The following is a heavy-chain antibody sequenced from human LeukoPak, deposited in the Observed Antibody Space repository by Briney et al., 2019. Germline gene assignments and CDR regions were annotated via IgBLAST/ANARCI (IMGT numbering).Heavy chain of an antibody. CDR1: GGTFSNYA. J-gene: IGHJ5*02. V-gene: IGHV1-69*04. CDR3: ARERGYDILTGPPS. CDR2: IIPILNIT. D-gene: IGHD3-9*01. Sequence: SVKVSCRASGGTFSNYAINWVRQAPGQGLEWMGRIIPILNITNYAQKFQGRVTITADRSTSTAYMELSSLRSEDTAVYYCARERGYDILTGPPSWGQGTLVTVSS.